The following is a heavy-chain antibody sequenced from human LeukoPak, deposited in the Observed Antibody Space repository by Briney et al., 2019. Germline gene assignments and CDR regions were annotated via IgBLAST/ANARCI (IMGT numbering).Heavy chain of an antibody. J-gene: IGHJ6*02. CDR2: IYHSGST. D-gene: IGHD1-26*01. Sequence: SETLSLTCTVSGGSISSYYWSWIRQPPGKGLEWIGYIYHSGSTYYNPSLKSRVTISVDRSKNQFSLKLSSVTAADTAVYYCARDGSIRGYYYGMDVWGQGTTVTVSS. CDR3: ARDGSIRGYYYGMDV. V-gene: IGHV4-59*12. CDR1: GGSISSYY.